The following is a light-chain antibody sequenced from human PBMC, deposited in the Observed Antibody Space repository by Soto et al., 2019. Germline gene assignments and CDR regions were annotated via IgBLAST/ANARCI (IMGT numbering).Light chain of an antibody. J-gene: IGKJ1*01. CDR2: GAS. Sequence: IVMTQSPSTLSVSPGEGATLSCRASQSISSNLAWYQQKPGQAPRLLTYGASTRATGIPARFSGSGSGTEFTLTISSLQPEDFAVYYCQQYYNWPRTFGQGTKVDNK. CDR3: QQYYNWPRT. V-gene: IGKV3-15*01. CDR1: QSISSN.